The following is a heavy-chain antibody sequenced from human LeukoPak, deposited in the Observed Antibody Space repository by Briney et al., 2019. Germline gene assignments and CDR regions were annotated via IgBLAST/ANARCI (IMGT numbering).Heavy chain of an antibody. D-gene: IGHD3-10*01. CDR3: AKGFYHYFGSGSYTLDF. Sequence: QAGGSLRLSCAASGLTFSIYAMTWVRQGPGKGLELVSGISGRDNGTWYADSVKGRFTISRDNSKNTLYLQMNTLTGEDTAVYYCAKGFYHYFGSGSYTLDFWGQGTQVTVSS. J-gene: IGHJ4*02. V-gene: IGHV3-23*01. CDR2: ISGRDNGT. CDR1: GLTFSIYA.